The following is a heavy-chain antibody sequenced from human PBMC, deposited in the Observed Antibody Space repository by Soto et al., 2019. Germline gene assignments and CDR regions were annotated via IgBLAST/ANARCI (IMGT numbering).Heavy chain of an antibody. Sequence: ASVKVSCKASGYTFSSYAMHWVRQASGQRLEWMGWINAGYGNTKSSQKFQDRVTISRDTSASTAYMELTSLRSEDTAVYYCARDTGDGTFDFWGQGTLVTVSS. CDR2: INAGYGNT. V-gene: IGHV1-3*01. J-gene: IGHJ4*02. D-gene: IGHD7-27*01. CDR3: ARDTGDGTFDF. CDR1: GYTFSSYA.